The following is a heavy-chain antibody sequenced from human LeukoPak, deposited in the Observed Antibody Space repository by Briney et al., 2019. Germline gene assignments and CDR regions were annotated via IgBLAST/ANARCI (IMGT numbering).Heavy chain of an antibody. D-gene: IGHD3-22*01. CDR2: IYHSGST. V-gene: IGHV4-38-2*01. Sequence: SETLSLTCAVSGYSISSGYYWGWIRQPPGKGLEWIGSIYHSGSTYYNPSLKSRVTISVDTSKNQSSLKLSSVTAADTAVYYCARGYYDSSGAFDYWGQGTLVTVSS. J-gene: IGHJ4*02. CDR1: GYSISSGYY. CDR3: ARGYYDSSGAFDY.